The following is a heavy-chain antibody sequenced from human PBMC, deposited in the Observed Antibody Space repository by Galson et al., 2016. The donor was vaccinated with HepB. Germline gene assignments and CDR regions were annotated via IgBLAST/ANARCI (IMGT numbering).Heavy chain of an antibody. CDR2: IRSKTYGATR. V-gene: IGHV3-49*03. Sequence: LRLSCAASGFAFGDSALSWFRQAPGKGLEWIGFIRSKTYGATREYAASVKGRFTVSRDDSKSIAFLQMTSLKTEDTAVYYCASPNFDGPFDHWGQGTLVTVSS. D-gene: IGHD3-9*01. J-gene: IGHJ4*02. CDR3: ASPNFDGPFDH. CDR1: GFAFGDSA.